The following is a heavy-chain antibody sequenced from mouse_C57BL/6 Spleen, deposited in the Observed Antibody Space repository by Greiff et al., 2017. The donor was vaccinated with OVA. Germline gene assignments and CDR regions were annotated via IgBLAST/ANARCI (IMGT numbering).Heavy chain of an antibody. Sequence: VKLQESGPELVKPGASVKISCKASGYAFSSSWMNWVKQRPGKGLEWIGRIYPGDGDTNYNGPFKGKATLTADKSSSSAYMQLSSLTSEDSAVYFCAKSIYYGNSYAMDYWGQGTSVTVSS. CDR2: IYPGDGDT. CDR1: GYAFSSSW. CDR3: AKSIYYGNSYAMDY. D-gene: IGHD2-1*01. V-gene: IGHV1-82*01. J-gene: IGHJ4*01.